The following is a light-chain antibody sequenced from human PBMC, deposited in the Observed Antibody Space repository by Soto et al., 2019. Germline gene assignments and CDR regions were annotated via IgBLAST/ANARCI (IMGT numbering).Light chain of an antibody. CDR2: AAS. Sequence: QMTQSPSFLSASVGDRDTITCRASQSIGKHLNWYQQKPGQAPKLLIYAASNLYTGVPSRFSGSRSGTEFTLTISSLQPEDFASYYCLQDYGDSWTFGQGTKVDIK. V-gene: IGKV1-6*01. CDR1: QSIGKH. CDR3: LQDYGDSWT. J-gene: IGKJ1*01.